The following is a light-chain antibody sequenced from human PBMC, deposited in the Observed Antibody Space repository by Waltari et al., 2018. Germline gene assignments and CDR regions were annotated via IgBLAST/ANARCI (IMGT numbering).Light chain of an antibody. CDR1: YSISSY. CDR3: QQSHSTPLT. V-gene: IGKV1-39*01. Sequence: DIQMTQSPSSVSASVGDRVTITCRASYSISSYVKWYQQKTGKGPKLLIYDASSLQSGDLSSFSGSGSGTDFTLTISSLQPEDFATYYCQQSHSTPLTFGGGTKVEIK. CDR2: DAS. J-gene: IGKJ4*01.